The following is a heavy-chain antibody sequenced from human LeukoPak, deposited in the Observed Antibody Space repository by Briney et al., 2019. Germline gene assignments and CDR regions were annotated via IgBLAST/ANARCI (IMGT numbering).Heavy chain of an antibody. Sequence: GESLKISCQGSGYRFGSYWIGWVRQMPGKGLEWMGIIYPGNSDTKYSPSFQGQVTISADKSINTAYLQFISLRASDTAVYYCARRLYCSTTTCYDRGYYFEYWGQGTQDTVSS. CDR1: GYRFGSYW. CDR2: IYPGNSDT. J-gene: IGHJ4*02. D-gene: IGHD2-2*01. V-gene: IGHV5-51*01. CDR3: ARRLYCSTTTCYDRGYYFEY.